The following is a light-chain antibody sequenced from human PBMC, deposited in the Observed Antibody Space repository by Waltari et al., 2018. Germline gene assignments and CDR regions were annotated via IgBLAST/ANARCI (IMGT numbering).Light chain of an antibody. V-gene: IGKV1-17*01. CDR1: QGINTY. J-gene: IGKJ2*01. Sequence: DIQMTQSPSSLSASAGDRVTITCRASQGINTYLNWYQQKPGKAPKRLIYGISNLEGGVPSRFSGSGSGTDFTLIISSLQPEDFGTYYCLQYNSYPFTFGQGTKVEI. CDR3: LQYNSYPFT. CDR2: GIS.